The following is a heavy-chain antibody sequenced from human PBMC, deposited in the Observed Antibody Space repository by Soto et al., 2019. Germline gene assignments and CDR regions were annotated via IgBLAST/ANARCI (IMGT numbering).Heavy chain of an antibody. CDR3: ARDPPPYYEFWSGYYYYYYGMDV. CDR1: GFTFSSYW. V-gene: IGHV3-74*01. D-gene: IGHD3-3*01. Sequence: EVQLVESGGGLVQPGGSLRLSCAASGFTFSSYWMHWVRQAPGKGLVWVSRINSDGSSTSYADSVKGRFTISRNNAKNTLYLQMNSLRAEDTAVYYCARDPPPYYEFWSGYYYYYYGMDVWGQGTTVTVSS. J-gene: IGHJ6*02. CDR2: INSDGSST.